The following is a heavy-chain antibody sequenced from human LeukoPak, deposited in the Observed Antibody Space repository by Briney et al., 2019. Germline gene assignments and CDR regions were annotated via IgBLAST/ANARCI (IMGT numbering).Heavy chain of an antibody. CDR2: IYPGDSDT. J-gene: IGHJ5*02. CDR1: GSSFTSYW. V-gene: IGHV5-51*01. D-gene: IGHD2-15*01. CDR3: ARRIVVVVAATDWFDP. Sequence: GASLKISCKGSGSSFTSYWIGWVRQMPGKGLEWMGIIYPGDSDTRYSPSFQGQVTISADKSISTAYLQWSSLKASDTAMYYCARRIVVVVAATDWFDPWGQGTLVTVSS.